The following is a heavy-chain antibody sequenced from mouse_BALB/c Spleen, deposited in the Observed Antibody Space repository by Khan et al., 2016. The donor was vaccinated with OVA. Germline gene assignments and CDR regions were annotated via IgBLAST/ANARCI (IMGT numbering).Heavy chain of an antibody. J-gene: IGHJ4*01. CDR1: GFSLSRYT. D-gene: IGHD2-14*01. CDR2: IWGGGGT. V-gene: IGHV2-6-4*01. CDR3: ARAYYRYDSYYAMDY. Sequence: VELVESGPGLVAPSQRLSLSCTVSGFSLSRYTIHWVRQTPGQGLEWLGMIWGGGGTDYYSNLKSRLSISKDNSKSQVFLKMNSLQTDDTAMYYCARAYYRYDSYYAMDYWGQGTSVTVSS.